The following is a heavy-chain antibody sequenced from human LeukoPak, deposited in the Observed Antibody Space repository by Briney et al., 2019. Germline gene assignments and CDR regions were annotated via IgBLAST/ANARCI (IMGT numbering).Heavy chain of an antibody. J-gene: IGHJ1*01. V-gene: IGHV1-2*02. D-gene: IGHD3-10*01. CDR2: INPNSGGT. CDR3: AHYYYGSGSYFQH. CDR1: GYTFTSYG. Sequence: GASVKVSCKASGYTFTSYGISWVRPAPGQGLEWMGWINPNSGGTNYAQKFQGRVTMTRDTSISTAYMELSRLRSDDTAVYYCAHYYYGSGSYFQHWGQGTLVTVSS.